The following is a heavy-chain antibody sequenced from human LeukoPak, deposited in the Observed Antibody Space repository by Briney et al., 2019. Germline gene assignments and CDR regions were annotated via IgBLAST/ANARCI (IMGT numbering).Heavy chain of an antibody. D-gene: IGHD5/OR15-5a*01. CDR1: GAPMRILL. V-gene: IGHV4-59*01. CDR3: ARGAVSAKPTIDY. J-gene: IGHJ4*02. Sequence: SETVPHPRSVSGAPMRILLGSGIRQPPGKRLEWIGYIYYSGSTNYHPSLKIRVTISADTSKYQFSLKLSSVTAADTAVYYCARGAVSAKPTIDYWGQGTPVTVSS. CDR2: IYYSGST.